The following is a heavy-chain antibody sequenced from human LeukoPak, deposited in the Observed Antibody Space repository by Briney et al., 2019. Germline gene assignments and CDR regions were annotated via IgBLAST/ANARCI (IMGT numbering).Heavy chain of an antibody. CDR3: ARGRYGSGTSDY. V-gene: IGHV4-59*08. CDR1: GGSITGYN. D-gene: IGHD3-10*01. CDR2: IYYSGCT. J-gene: IGHJ4*02. Sequence: SSQTLSLTCTVSGGSITGYNWSWIRQPPGKGLEWIGHIYYSGCTIYNPSLKGRVTISVDTSKNQFSLKLSSVTAADTAVYYCARGRYGSGTSDYWGQGTLVTVSS.